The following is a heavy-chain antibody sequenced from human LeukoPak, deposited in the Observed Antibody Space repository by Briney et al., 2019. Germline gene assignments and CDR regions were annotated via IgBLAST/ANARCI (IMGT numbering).Heavy chain of an antibody. J-gene: IGHJ4*02. V-gene: IGHV3-53*01. Sequence: GGSLRLSCAASGFTVITNDMTWVRQAPGKGLEWVSVLYSEGNTKYSDSVQGRCTISRDKSKNTLYLQLHSLRAEDPAVYYCAKAGSGFTDYWGQRTLVTVSS. CDR2: LYSEGNT. D-gene: IGHD6-19*01. CDR3: AKAGSGFTDY. CDR1: GFTVITND.